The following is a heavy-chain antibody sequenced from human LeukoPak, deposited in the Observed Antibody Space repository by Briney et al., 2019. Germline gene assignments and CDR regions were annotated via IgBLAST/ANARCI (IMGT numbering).Heavy chain of an antibody. CDR1: GGSFSGYY. CDR3: ARSLRFPNYYYYYMDV. D-gene: IGHD3-3*01. CDR2: INHRGST. V-gene: IGHV4-34*01. Sequence: SETLSLTCAVYGGSFSGYYWSWICQPPGKGLEWIGEINHRGSTNYNPSLKSRVTISVDTSKNQFSLKLSSVTAADTAVYYCARSLRFPNYYYYYMDVWGKGTTVTVSS. J-gene: IGHJ6*03.